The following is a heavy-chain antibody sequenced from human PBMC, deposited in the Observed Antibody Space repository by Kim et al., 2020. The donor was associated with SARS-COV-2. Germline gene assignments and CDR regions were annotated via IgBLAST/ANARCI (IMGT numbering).Heavy chain of an antibody. J-gene: IGHJ4*02. Sequence: DYVKDRITISRDNAKNSPYWQMNSLRAEDTGVYYCARVREGGSSWYYFDYWGQGTLVTVSS. D-gene: IGHD6-13*01. CDR3: ARVREGGSSWYYFDY. V-gene: IGHV3-11*05.